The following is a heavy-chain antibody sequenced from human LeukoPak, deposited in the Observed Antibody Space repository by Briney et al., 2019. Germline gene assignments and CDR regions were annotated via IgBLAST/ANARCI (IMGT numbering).Heavy chain of an antibody. D-gene: IGHD1-26*01. CDR3: ARDKRAGANMSYYYMDV. Sequence: PGGSLRLSCAVSGFTVSTNYISWVRQAPGKGLEWVSIIYSGGTTYYADSVKGRFTISRDNSKNTLYLQMNNLRAEDTAVYYCARDKRAGANMSYYYMDVWGKGTTVTVSS. CDR2: IYSGGTT. J-gene: IGHJ6*03. V-gene: IGHV3-53*01. CDR1: GFTVSTNY.